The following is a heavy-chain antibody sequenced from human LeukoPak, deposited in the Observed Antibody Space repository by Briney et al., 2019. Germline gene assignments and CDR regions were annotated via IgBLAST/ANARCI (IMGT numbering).Heavy chain of an antibody. D-gene: IGHD3-22*01. CDR2: IYHSGST. V-gene: IGHV4-38-2*02. CDR1: HYSISSNYY. Sequence: SETLSLTCTVSHYSISSNYYWGWIRPPPGKGLEWIGSIYHSGSTYYNPSLKSRVTISVDTSKNQFSLKLTSVTAADTAVYYCARSSGYMSYWGQGTLVTVSS. CDR3: ARSSGYMSY. J-gene: IGHJ4*02.